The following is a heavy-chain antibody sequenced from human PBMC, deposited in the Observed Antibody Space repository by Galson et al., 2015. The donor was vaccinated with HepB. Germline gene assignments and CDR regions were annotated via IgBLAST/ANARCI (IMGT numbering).Heavy chain of an antibody. V-gene: IGHV1-69*04. CDR1: GGTFSSYA. CDR3: ARDIKEKWFGELLDNWFDP. Sequence: SVKVSCKASGGTFSSYAISWVRQAPGQGLEWMGRIIPILGIANYAQKFQGRVTITADKSTSTAYMELSSLRSEDTAVYYCARDIKEKWFGELLDNWFDPWGQGTLVTVSS. CDR2: IIPILGIA. J-gene: IGHJ5*02. D-gene: IGHD3-10*01.